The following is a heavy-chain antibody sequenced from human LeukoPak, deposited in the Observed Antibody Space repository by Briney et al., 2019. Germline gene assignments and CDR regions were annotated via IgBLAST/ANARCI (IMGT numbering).Heavy chain of an antibody. CDR1: GFTFSSYA. CDR2: ISGSGGGT. D-gene: IGHD6-13*01. CDR3: AKGRTAAAVTRSGMDV. V-gene: IGHV3-23*01. Sequence: PGGSLRLSCAASGFTFSSYAMSWVRQAPGKGLEWVSAISGSGGGTYYADSVKGRFTISRVNSNNTLYLQMNSLRAEDTAVYYCAKGRTAAAVTRSGMDVWGQGTTVTVS. J-gene: IGHJ6*02.